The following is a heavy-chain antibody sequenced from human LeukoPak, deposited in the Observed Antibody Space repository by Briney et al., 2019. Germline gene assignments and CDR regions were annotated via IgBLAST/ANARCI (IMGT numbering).Heavy chain of an antibody. CDR1: GFTLSSYW. D-gene: IGHD2-8*01. V-gene: IGHV3-74*01. CDR2: INSDGGST. CDR3: ASMNGHPFDI. J-gene: IGHJ3*02. Sequence: GGSLRLSCAASGFTLSSYWMHWVRQAPGKGLVWVSGINSDGGSTRYADSVKGRFIITRDNAKNMLYLQMNSLRAEDTAVYYCASMNGHPFDIWGQGTRVTVSS.